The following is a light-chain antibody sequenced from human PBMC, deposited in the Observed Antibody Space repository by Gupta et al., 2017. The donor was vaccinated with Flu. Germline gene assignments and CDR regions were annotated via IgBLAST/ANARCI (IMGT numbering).Light chain of an antibody. CDR3: QQYGSSPQVT. Sequence: TLSLSPGERATLSCRASQSVSSSYLAWYQQKPGQAPRLLIYGASFRATGIPDRFSGSGYGTHFTLTISRREPEDFAVYYCQQYGSSPQVTFGQGTRLEIK. J-gene: IGKJ5*01. CDR1: QSVSSSY. CDR2: GAS. V-gene: IGKV3-20*01.